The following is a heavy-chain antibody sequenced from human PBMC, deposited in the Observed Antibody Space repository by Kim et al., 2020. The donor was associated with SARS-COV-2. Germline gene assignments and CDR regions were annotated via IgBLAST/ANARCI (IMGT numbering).Heavy chain of an antibody. CDR2: INHSGST. Sequence: SETLSLTCAVYGGSFSGYYWSWIRQPPGKGLEWIGEINHSGSTNYNPSLKSRVTISVDTSKNQFSLKLSSVTAADTAVYYCARGPPQVATIRRNRYFDLWGRGTLVTVSS. J-gene: IGHJ2*01. V-gene: IGHV4-34*01. CDR1: GGSFSGYY. CDR3: ARGPPQVATIRRNRYFDL. D-gene: IGHD5-12*01.